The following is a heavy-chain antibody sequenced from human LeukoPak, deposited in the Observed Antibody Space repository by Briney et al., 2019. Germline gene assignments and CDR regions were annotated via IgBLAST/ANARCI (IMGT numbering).Heavy chain of an antibody. CDR1: GFTFSSCA. CDR2: ITGDGGST. D-gene: IGHD3-16*01. CDR3: VKLITVKRDDAFDL. Sequence: GGSLRLSCSASGFTFSSCAMDWVRQAPGKGLEYVSGITGDGGSTHYADSAKGRFTISRDNSKNTLYLQMSSLRAEDTTVYYCVKLITVKRDDAFDLWGQGTMVIVSS. V-gene: IGHV3-64D*09. J-gene: IGHJ3*01.